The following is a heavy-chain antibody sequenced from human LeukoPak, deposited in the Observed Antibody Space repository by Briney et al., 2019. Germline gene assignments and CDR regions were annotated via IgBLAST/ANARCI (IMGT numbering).Heavy chain of an antibody. CDR2: IKSKTDGGTT. D-gene: IGHD3-16*01. CDR3: VTEGGVWGYHALDI. CDR1: GFTFSNAW. Sequence: GGSLRLSCAASGFTFSNAWMSWVRQAPGKGLEWVGRIKSKTDGGTTDYAAPVKGRFTISRDDSKNTLYLQMNSLKSEDTAVYYCVTEGGVWGYHALDIWGQGTMVTVSS. J-gene: IGHJ3*02. V-gene: IGHV3-15*01.